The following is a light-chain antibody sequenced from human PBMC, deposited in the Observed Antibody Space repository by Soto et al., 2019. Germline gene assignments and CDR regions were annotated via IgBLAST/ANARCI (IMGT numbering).Light chain of an antibody. V-gene: IGKV1-5*03. Sequence: DIQMTQSPSTLSASVGDRVTITCRASQSISSWLAWYQQRPGRAPKLLIYKASNLEGGVPSRFSGSGSGTELTLTISSLLPDDFATYYCQQYYTYPWTFGPGTKVEIK. CDR2: KAS. CDR3: QQYYTYPWT. J-gene: IGKJ1*01. CDR1: QSISSW.